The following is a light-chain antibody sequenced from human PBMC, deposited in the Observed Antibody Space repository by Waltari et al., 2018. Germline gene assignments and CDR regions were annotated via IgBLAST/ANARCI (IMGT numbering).Light chain of an antibody. V-gene: IGKV3-15*01. J-gene: IGKJ2*01. CDR2: GAS. CDR3: LQYNNWPYT. CDR1: QNIATS. Sequence: EIEMTQSPASLSVSPGETAILTCRASQNIATSLSWFQLRPGRAPRHLIYGASTRATGIPARFSASGSGTEFSLTISSLQSDDFAVYYCLQYNNWPYTFGQGTRLEIK.